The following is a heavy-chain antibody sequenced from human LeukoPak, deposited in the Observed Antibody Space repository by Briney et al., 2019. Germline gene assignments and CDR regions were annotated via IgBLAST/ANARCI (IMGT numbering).Heavy chain of an antibody. V-gene: IGHV4-31*03. CDR3: ARGPLYYYDSSGYYGY. D-gene: IGHD3-22*01. J-gene: IGHJ4*02. Sequence: SETLSLTCTVSGGSISSGGYYWSWIRQHPGKGLEWIGYIYYSGSTNYNPSLKSRVTISVDTSKNQFSLKLSSVTAADTAVYYCARGPLYYYDSSGYYGYWGQGILVTVSS. CDR1: GGSISSGGYY. CDR2: IYYSGST.